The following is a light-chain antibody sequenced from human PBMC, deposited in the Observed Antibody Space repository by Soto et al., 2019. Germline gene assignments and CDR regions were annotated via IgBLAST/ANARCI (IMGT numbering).Light chain of an antibody. Sequence: EIVLTQSPGTLSLSPGERATLSCRASQSVGSNYLAWYQQKPGQAPRLLVYGASSRATGIPDRFSGSGSGTDFTLTISRLEPEDFAVYHCHQYGSSPMTFGQGTKVDIK. CDR2: GAS. CDR3: HQYGSSPMT. V-gene: IGKV3-20*01. CDR1: QSVGSNY. J-gene: IGKJ1*01.